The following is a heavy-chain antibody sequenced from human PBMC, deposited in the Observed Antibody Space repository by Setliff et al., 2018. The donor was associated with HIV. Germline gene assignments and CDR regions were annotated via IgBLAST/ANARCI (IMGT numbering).Heavy chain of an antibody. V-gene: IGHV4-61*02. CDR1: GGSISSGSYY. D-gene: IGHD6-6*01. J-gene: IGHJ4*02. CDR2: IHTSGST. CDR3: ASGLIAPRF. Sequence: SETLSLTCTVSGGSISSGSYYWSWIRQPAGKGLEWIGRIHTSGSTNYNPSLKSRVTISVDTSKNQFSLKLSSVTAADTAVYYCASGLIAPRFWGQGTLVTVSS.